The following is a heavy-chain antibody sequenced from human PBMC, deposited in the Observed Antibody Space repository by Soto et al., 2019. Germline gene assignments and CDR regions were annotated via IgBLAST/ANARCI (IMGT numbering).Heavy chain of an antibody. CDR1: GGSISSYY. CDR3: ARRFGSWSGYYYYGMDV. V-gene: IGHV4-59*01. J-gene: IGHJ6*02. CDR2: IYYSGGT. D-gene: IGHD3-3*01. Sequence: SETLSLTCTVSGGSISSYYWSWIRQPPGKGLEWIGYIYYSGGTNYNPSLKSRVTISVDTSKNQFSLKLSSVTAADTAVYYCARRFGSWSGYYYYGMDVWGQGTTVTVSS.